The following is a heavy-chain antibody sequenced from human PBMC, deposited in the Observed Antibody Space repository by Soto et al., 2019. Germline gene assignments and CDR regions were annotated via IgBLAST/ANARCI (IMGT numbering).Heavy chain of an antibody. Sequence: GSLRRSCAASGFTFSSYAMHWVRQAPGKGLEWVATIAHDGSEKFYVDSVKGRFTISRDNTKNSLYLQMNSLRAEDTALYYCARESNAQFDYWGQGTMVTVS. D-gene: IGHD7-27*01. CDR3: ARESNAQFDY. V-gene: IGHV3-7*01. CDR1: GFTFSSYA. J-gene: IGHJ4*02. CDR2: IAHDGSEK.